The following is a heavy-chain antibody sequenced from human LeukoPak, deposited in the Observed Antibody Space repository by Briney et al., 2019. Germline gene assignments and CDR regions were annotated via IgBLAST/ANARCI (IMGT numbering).Heavy chain of an antibody. CDR1: GFTFSSYS. D-gene: IGHD3-10*01. CDR2: INSSSSYI. J-gene: IGHJ4*02. V-gene: IGHV3-21*01. Sequence: KAGGSLRLSCAASGFTFSSYSMNWVRQAPGKGLEWVSSINSSSSYIYYADSVKGRFTISRDNAKNSLYLLMNSLRAEDTAVYYCARDGWFGELLSYYFDYWGQGTLVTVSS. CDR3: ARDGWFGELLSYYFDY.